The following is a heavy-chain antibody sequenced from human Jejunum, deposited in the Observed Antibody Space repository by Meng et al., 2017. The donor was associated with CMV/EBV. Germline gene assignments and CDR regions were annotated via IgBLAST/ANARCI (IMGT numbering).Heavy chain of an antibody. CDR1: GLTFNNSG. CDR2: ISGSGRTT. J-gene: IGHJ4*02. Sequence: CVESGLTFNNSGMHWVRQAPGKGLEWVSTISGSGRTTYDADSVKGRFTISRDNSKNTVYLQMNSLRAEDTAVYYCAKEDYSNDLDYWGQGTLVTVSS. D-gene: IGHD4-11*01. V-gene: IGHV3-23*01. CDR3: AKEDYSNDLDY.